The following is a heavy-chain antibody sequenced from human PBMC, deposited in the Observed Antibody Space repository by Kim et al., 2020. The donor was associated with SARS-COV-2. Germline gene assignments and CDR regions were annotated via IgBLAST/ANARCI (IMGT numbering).Heavy chain of an antibody. J-gene: IGHJ6*02. D-gene: IGHD2-2*02. CDR2: ISANGGTT. V-gene: IGHV3-23*01. CDR1: GFSFSTYA. CDR3: AKLKTTSCYSAMDV. Sequence: GSLRLSCAASGFSFSTYAMSWVRQAPGKGLEWVSAISANGGTTYYADSVKGRFSISSDNSKNTLYLQTISLRAEDTAVYYCAKLKTTSCYSAMDVWGQG.